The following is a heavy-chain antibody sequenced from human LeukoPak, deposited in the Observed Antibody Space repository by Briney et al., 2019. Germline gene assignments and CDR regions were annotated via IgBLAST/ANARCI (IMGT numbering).Heavy chain of an antibody. D-gene: IGHD1-26*01. Sequence: SETLSLTCTVSGDSISSGDYYWSWIRQPAGKGLEWIGRISSSGSTNYNPSLKSRVTISVDTSKNQFSLKLSSVTAADTAVYYCARGLGGSYRDFDYWGQGTLVTVSS. V-gene: IGHV4-61*02. CDR1: GDSISSGDYY. J-gene: IGHJ4*02. CDR3: ARGLGGSYRDFDY. CDR2: ISSSGST.